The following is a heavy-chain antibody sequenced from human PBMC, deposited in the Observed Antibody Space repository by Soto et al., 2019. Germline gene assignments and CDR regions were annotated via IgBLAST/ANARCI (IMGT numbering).Heavy chain of an antibody. V-gene: IGHV3-74*01. CDR3: AAVATGSYDWLDL. Sequence: EVQLVESGGGLGQPGGSLRLSCAASGFTFSTYWMHWVRQAPGKGLLWVSRINSDGSRTNYADSVKGRCTTFRDNAKNTVYLQSNSLTAEDTAVYDWAAVATGSYDWLDLWGEGTLVTVSS. D-gene: IGHD1-26*01. J-gene: IGHJ5*02. CDR1: GFTFSTYW. CDR2: INSDGSRT.